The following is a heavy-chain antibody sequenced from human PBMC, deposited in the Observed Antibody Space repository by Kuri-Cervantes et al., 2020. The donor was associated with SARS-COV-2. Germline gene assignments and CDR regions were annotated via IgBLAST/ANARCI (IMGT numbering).Heavy chain of an antibody. Sequence: SVKVSCKASGGTFSSYAVTWVRQAPGRGLEWMGRIIPLFGTTIYAEKFQGRVTITADESTSTAYMELSILRSEDTAVYYCAREGPHCYMDVWGKGTTVTVSS. CDR2: IIPLFGTT. CDR1: GGTFSSYA. V-gene: IGHV1-69*13. CDR3: AREGPHCYMDV. J-gene: IGHJ6*03.